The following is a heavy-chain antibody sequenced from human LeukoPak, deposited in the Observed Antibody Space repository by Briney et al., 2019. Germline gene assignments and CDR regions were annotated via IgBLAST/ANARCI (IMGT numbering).Heavy chain of an antibody. D-gene: IGHD1-7*01. Sequence: SSETLSLTCAVYGGSFSGYYWSWIRQPPGKGLEWIGEINHSGSTNYNPSLKSRVTISVDTSKNQFSLKLSSVTAADTAVYYRASGAYNWNSNYYYYGMDVWGQGTTVTVSS. CDR1: GGSFSGYY. J-gene: IGHJ6*02. V-gene: IGHV4-34*01. CDR2: INHSGST. CDR3: ASGAYNWNSNYYYYGMDV.